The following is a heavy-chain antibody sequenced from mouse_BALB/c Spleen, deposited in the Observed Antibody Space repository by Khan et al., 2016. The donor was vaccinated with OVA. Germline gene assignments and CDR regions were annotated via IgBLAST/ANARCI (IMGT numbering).Heavy chain of an antibody. D-gene: IGHD1-1*01. J-gene: IGHJ4*01. CDR3: ARGNYYGYAMDY. CDR1: GYSITSNYA. CDR2: ISYSGST. Sequence: VQLKESGPGLVKPSQSLSLTCTVTGYSITSNYAWNCIRQFPGNKLEWMGYISYSGSTNYNPSLKSRISITRDTSKNQFFLLLNSVTTEDTATYYCARGNYYGYAMDYWGQGTSITVSS. V-gene: IGHV3-2*02.